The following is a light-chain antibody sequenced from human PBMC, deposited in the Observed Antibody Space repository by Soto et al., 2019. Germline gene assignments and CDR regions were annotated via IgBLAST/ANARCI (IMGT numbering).Light chain of an antibody. V-gene: IGKV1-5*03. J-gene: IGKJ1*01. CDR1: QSISNW. CDR2: KAS. CDR3: QQYQSYPWT. Sequence: DIQMTQSPSTLSASVGDRVAITCRASQSISNWLAWHQQKPGKAPKLLIYKASNLESGVPSRSSGSGSGTEFTLTINSLQPDDSATYYCQQYQSYPWTFGQGTKVDIK.